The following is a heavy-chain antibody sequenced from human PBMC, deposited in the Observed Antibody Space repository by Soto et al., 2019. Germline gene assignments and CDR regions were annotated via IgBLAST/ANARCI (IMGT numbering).Heavy chain of an antibody. CDR2: ISYDGSNK. CDR3: GTYYDFWSGYYYFDY. CDR1: GFTFSSYA. V-gene: IGHV3-30-3*01. Sequence: GGSLRLSCAASGFTFSSYAMHWVRQAPSKGLEWVAVISYDGSNKYYADSVKGRFTISRDNSKNTLYLQMNSLRAEDTAVYYCGTYYDFWSGYYYFDYWGQGTLVTVSS. D-gene: IGHD3-3*01. J-gene: IGHJ4*02.